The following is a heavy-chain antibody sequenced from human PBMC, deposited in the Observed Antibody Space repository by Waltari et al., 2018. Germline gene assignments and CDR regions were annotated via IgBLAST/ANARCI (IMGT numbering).Heavy chain of an antibody. Sequence: QVQLVQSGAEVKKPGSSVKVSCKASGGTFSSYAISWVRQAPGQGLEWMGRIIPIFGTANYAQKFQGRVTITADKSTSTAYMELSSLRSEDTAVYYCASVEQYDSSGYLFRYFQHWGQGTLVTVSS. D-gene: IGHD3-22*01. CDR2: IIPIFGTA. CDR1: GGTFSSYA. V-gene: IGHV1-69*08. J-gene: IGHJ1*01. CDR3: ASVEQYDSSGYLFRYFQH.